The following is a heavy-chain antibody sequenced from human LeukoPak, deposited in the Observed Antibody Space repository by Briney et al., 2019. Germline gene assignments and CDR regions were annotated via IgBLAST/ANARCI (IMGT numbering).Heavy chain of an antibody. CDR1: GYTFTSYA. CDR2: ISAYNGNT. J-gene: IGHJ4*02. CDR3: ARATRLGSGTRYAYWDS. V-gene: IGHV1-18*04. Sequence: GASVKVSCKASGYTFTSYAISWVRQAPGQGLEWMGWISAYNGNTNYAQKLQGRVTMTTDTSTSTAYMELRSLRSDDTAVYYCARATRLGSGTRYAYWDSWGQGTLVTVSS. D-gene: IGHD2-2*01.